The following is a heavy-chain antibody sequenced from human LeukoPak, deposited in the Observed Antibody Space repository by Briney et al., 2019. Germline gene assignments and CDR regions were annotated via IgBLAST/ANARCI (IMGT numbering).Heavy chain of an antibody. Sequence: GGSLRLSCAASGFTFSSYEMNWVRQARGKGLEWVSYISSSGSTIYYADSVKGRFTISRDNAKNSLYLQMNSLRAEDTAVYYCARTSIGWTGLFDYWGQGTLVTVAS. J-gene: IGHJ4*02. CDR2: ISSSGSTI. V-gene: IGHV3-48*03. CDR1: GFTFSSYE. CDR3: ARTSIGWTGLFDY. D-gene: IGHD6-19*01.